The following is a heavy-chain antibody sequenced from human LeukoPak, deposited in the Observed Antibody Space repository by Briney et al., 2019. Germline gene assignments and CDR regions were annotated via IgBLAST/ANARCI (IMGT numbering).Heavy chain of an antibody. J-gene: IGHJ4*02. CDR3: ARGPPLDY. CDR2: IYYSGST. V-gene: IGHV4-59*01. CDR1: GGSISSYY. Sequence: SETLSLTCTVSGGSISSYYWSWIRQPPGKGLEWIGYIYYSGSTNYNPSLKSRVTISVDTSKNQFSLKLSSVTAADTAVYYCARGPPLDYWGQGTLVTVSS.